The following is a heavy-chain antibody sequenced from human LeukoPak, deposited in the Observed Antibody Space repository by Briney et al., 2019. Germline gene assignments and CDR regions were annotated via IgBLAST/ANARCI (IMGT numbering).Heavy chain of an antibody. V-gene: IGHV3-30*02. CDR1: GFTFSSYS. CDR3: AKDPKRYSSSWNFDS. Sequence: TGGSLRLSCAASGFTFSSYSMNWVRQAPGRGLEWVAFIRYDGSNEYYADSVKGRFSISRDNSKSTLYLQMNSLRGEDTAVYYCAKDPKRYSSSWNFDSWGQGTLVTVSS. D-gene: IGHD6-13*01. CDR2: IRYDGSNE. J-gene: IGHJ4*02.